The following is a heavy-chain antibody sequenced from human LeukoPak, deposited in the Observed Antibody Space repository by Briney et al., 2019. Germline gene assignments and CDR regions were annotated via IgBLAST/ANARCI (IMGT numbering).Heavy chain of an antibody. Sequence: GGSLRLSCAASGFTFSSYWMSWVRQAPGKGLEWVANIKQDGSEKYYVDSVKGRFTVSRDNAKNSLFLQMNSLRAEDTAVYYCARPQLTYYDRDAFDIWGQGTMVTVSS. J-gene: IGHJ3*02. V-gene: IGHV3-7*01. CDR3: ARPQLTYYDRDAFDI. D-gene: IGHD3-22*01. CDR2: IKQDGSEK. CDR1: GFTFSSYW.